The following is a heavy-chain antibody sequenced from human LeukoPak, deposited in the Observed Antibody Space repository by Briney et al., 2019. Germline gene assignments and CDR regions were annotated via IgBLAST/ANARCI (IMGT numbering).Heavy chain of an antibody. CDR3: AREKGIAAAHGGWFDP. CDR1: GGSFSGYY. V-gene: IGHV4-34*01. J-gene: IGHJ5*02. Sequence: PSETLSLTCAVYGGSFSGYYWSWIRQPPGKGLEWIGEINHSGSTNSNPSLKSRVTISVDTSKNQFSLKLSSVTAADTAVYYCAREKGIAAAHGGWFDPWGQGTLVTVSS. CDR2: INHSGST. D-gene: IGHD6-13*01.